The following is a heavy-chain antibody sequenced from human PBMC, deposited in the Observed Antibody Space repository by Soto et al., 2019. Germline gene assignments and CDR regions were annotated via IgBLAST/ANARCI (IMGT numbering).Heavy chain of an antibody. CDR1: GGSISSGGYY. CDR2: IYYSGST. D-gene: IGHD2-21*02. Sequence: QVQLQESGPGLVKPSQTLSLTCTVSGGSISSGGYYWSWIRQHPGKGLEWIGYIYYSGSTYYNPSLKSRVTIAVNTXXNQFSLKLSSVTAADTAVYYCARVCGGDCHYGMDVWGQGTTVTVSS. J-gene: IGHJ6*02. V-gene: IGHV4-31*03. CDR3: ARVCGGDCHYGMDV.